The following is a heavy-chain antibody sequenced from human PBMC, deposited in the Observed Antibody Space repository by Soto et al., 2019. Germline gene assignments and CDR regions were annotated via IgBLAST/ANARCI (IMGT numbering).Heavy chain of an antibody. D-gene: IGHD5-12*01. CDR3: ARVYSGYDGYYFDY. CDR2: IYYSGST. Sequence: QVQLQESGPGLVKPSETLSLTCTVSGGSVSSGSYYWSWIRQPPGKGLDWIGYIYYSGSTNYNPSLKSRVTISVDTSKNQFSLKLSSVTAADTAVYYCARVYSGYDGYYFDYWGQGTLVTVSS. J-gene: IGHJ4*02. CDR1: GGSVSSGSYY. V-gene: IGHV4-61*01.